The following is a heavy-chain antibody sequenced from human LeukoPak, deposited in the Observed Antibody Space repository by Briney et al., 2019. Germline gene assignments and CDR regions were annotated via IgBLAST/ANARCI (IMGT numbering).Heavy chain of an antibody. CDR3: ARVDYYDSSGYSFPFDY. CDR1: GGSISSYY. J-gene: IGHJ4*02. V-gene: IGHV4-59*01. Sequence: SETLSLTCTVSGGSISSYYWSWIRQPPGKGLEWIGYIYYSGSTNYNPSLKSRVTISVDTSKNQFSLKLSSVTAADTAVYYCARVDYYDSSGYSFPFDYWGQGTLVTVSS. D-gene: IGHD3-22*01. CDR2: IYYSGST.